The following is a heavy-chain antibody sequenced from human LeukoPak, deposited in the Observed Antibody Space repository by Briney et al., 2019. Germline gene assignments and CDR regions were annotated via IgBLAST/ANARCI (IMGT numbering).Heavy chain of an antibody. CDR1: GFTFRSCA. CDR2: ISSDANIK. CDR3: AKDRGSGWSFDY. J-gene: IGHJ4*02. Sequence: GGSLRLSCAASGFTFRSCAMHWVRQAPGKGLEWVAVISSDANIKHYADSVKGRFTISRDNSKNTLYLQMNSLRAEDTAVYYCAKDRGSGWSFDYWGQGTLVTASS. D-gene: IGHD6-25*01. V-gene: IGHV3-30*18.